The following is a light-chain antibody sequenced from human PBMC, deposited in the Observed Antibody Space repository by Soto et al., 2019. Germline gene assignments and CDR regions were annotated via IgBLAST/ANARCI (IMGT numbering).Light chain of an antibody. CDR1: QSISTY. Sequence: IQMTQSPSSLSAPIGDRVTITCRPSQSISTYLHWYQQKPGEAPKLLISGASSLQSGVPSRFSGSGSGTEFTLTISTLQREDFATYYCQQSYSTLYTLGQGTKVDIK. CDR2: GAS. V-gene: IGKV1-39*01. J-gene: IGKJ2*01. CDR3: QQSYSTLYT.